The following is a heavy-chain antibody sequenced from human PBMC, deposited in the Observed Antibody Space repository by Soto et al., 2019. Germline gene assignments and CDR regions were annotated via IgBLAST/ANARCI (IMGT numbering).Heavy chain of an antibody. CDR1: GGSFSGYY. J-gene: IGHJ6*03. CDR2: INHSGST. Sequence: LSLTCAVYGGSFSGYYWSWIRQPPGKGLEWIGEINHSGSTNYNPSLKSRVTVSVDTSKNQFSLKLSSVTAADTAVYYCARVYSSTSYYYYYMDVWGKGTTVTVSS. V-gene: IGHV4-34*01. CDR3: ARVYSSTSYYYYYMDV. D-gene: IGHD2-2*01.